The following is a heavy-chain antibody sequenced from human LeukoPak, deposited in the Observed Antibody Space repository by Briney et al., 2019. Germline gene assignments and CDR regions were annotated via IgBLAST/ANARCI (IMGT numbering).Heavy chain of an antibody. Sequence: SVKVSCKASGGTFSSYAISWVRQAPGQGLEWMGRIIPILGIANYAQKFQGRVTITADKSTSTAYMELSSLRSEDTAVYYCARYPFSSWYLWFDPWGQGTLVTVSS. CDR1: GGTFSSYA. D-gene: IGHD6-13*01. CDR3: ARYPFSSWYLWFDP. V-gene: IGHV1-69*04. CDR2: IIPILGIA. J-gene: IGHJ5*02.